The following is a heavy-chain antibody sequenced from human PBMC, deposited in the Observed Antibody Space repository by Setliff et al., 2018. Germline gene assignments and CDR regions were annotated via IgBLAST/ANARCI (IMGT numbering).Heavy chain of an antibody. J-gene: IGHJ4*02. D-gene: IGHD1-26*01. CDR3: ATSTWELGGFDY. CDR1: GYTLTELS. Sequence: ASVKVSCKVSGYTLTELSMHWVRQAPGKGLEWMGGFDPEDGETIYAQKFQGRVTMTEDTSTDTAYMELSSLRSEDTAVYYCATSTWELGGFDYWGQGTLVPSPQ. V-gene: IGHV1-24*01. CDR2: FDPEDGET.